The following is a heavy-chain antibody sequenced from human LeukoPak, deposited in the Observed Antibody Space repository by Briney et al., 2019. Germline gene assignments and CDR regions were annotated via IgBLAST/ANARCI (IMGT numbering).Heavy chain of an antibody. CDR2: IKQDGSEK. CDR3: GMAMDV. CDR1: GFTFSSYW. V-gene: IGHV3-7*05. Sequence: PGGSLRLSCAASGFTFSSYWMNWVHQAPGKGLEWVANIKQDGSEKYYVDSVKGRFTISRDNAKNSLYLQMSSLRAEDTAVYYCGMAMDVWGRGTTVTVSS. D-gene: IGHD5-24*01. J-gene: IGHJ6*02.